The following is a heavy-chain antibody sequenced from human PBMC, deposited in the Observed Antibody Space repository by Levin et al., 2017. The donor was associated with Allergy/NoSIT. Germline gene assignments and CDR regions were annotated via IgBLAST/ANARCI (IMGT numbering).Heavy chain of an antibody. J-gene: IGHJ5*02. CDR2: IYHSGST. D-gene: IGHD2-2*01. CDR3: ARGEIPAAQEVWFDP. CDR1: GGSISSGGYS. V-gene: IGHV4-30-2*01. Sequence: SQTLSLTCAVSGGSISSGGYSWTWIRQPPGKGLEWIGYIYHSGSTSYNPSLKSRVTISVDRSKNQFSLKLSSVTAADTAVYYCARGEIPAAQEVWFDPWGQGTLVTVSS.